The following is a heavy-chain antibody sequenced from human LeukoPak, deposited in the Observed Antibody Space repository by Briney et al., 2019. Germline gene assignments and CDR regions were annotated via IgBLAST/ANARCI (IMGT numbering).Heavy chain of an antibody. CDR3: ARVRGGNYDQAADY. J-gene: IGHJ4*02. CDR1: GGTFSSYA. D-gene: IGHD3-22*01. V-gene: IGHV1-69*13. CDR2: IIPIFGTA. Sequence: SVKVSCKASGGTFSSYAISWVRQAPGQGLEWMGGIIPIFGTANYAQKFQGRVTITADESTSTAYMELSSLRSEDTAVYYCARVRGGNYDQAADYWGQGTLVTVSS.